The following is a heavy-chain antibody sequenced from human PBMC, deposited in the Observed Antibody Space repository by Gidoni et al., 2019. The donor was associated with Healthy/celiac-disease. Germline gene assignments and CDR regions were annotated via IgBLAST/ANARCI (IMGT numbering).Heavy chain of an antibody. V-gene: IGHV3-30*04. CDR2: ISYDGSNK. CDR1: GFTFSSYA. CDR3: ARDPHRAFDI. Sequence: QVQLVASGGGVVQPGRSLRLSCAASGFTFSSYAMHWVRQAPGKGLEWVAVISYDGSNKYYADSVKGRFTISRDNSKNTLYLQMNSLRAEDTAVYYCARDPHRAFDIWGQGTMVTVSS. J-gene: IGHJ3*02.